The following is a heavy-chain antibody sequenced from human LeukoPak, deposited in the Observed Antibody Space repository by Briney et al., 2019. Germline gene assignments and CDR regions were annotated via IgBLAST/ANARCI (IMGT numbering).Heavy chain of an antibody. V-gene: IGHV1-69*13. Sequence: SVKVSCKASGGTFSSYAISWVRQAPGQGLEWMGGIIPIFGTANYAQTFQGRVTITADESTSTAYMELSSLRSEDTAVYYCARSTVALGYFDYWGQGTLVTVSS. CDR1: GGTFSSYA. D-gene: IGHD4-23*01. CDR2: IIPIFGTA. J-gene: IGHJ4*02. CDR3: ARSTVALGYFDY.